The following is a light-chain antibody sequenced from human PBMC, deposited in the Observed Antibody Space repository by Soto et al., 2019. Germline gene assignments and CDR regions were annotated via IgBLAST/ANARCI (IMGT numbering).Light chain of an antibody. Sequence: QSVLTQPPSASGSPGQSVTISCTGTSSDVGGYNYVSWYQQYPGKAPKLMIYEVSKRPSGVPDRFSGSKSGKTASLTVSGLQPEDEAVYYCTSYAGTNIWVFGGGTKLTVL. CDR3: TSYAGTNIWV. J-gene: IGLJ3*02. V-gene: IGLV2-8*01. CDR2: EVS. CDR1: SSDVGGYNY.